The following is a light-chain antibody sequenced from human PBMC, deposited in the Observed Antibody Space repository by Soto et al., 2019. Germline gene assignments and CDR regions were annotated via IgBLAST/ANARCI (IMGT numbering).Light chain of an antibody. CDR2: EVS. CDR1: SSDVGGYDS. V-gene: IGLV2-14*01. J-gene: IGLJ1*01. CDR3: SSYTSSYTLV. Sequence: QSVLTQPASVTGSPGQSITISCSGTSSDVGGYDSVSCYQQHPCKAPKVMIYEVSNRPSGVSNRFSGSKYGNTASLTISGLQAEDEADYYCSSYTSSYTLVFGAGTKSPS.